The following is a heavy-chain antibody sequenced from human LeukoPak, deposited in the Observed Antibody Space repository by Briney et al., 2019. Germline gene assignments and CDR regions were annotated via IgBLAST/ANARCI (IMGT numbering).Heavy chain of an antibody. CDR2: INPNSGGT. CDR3: ASGNDSSLYYHFDY. V-gene: IGHV1-2*02. D-gene: IGHD3-22*01. CDR1: GYTFTDYY. Sequence: ASVKDSCRASGYTFTDYYMHWVRQAPGQGLEWMGWINPNSGGTNYAQKFQGRVTMTRDTSISTAYMELSRLRSDDTAVYYCASGNDSSLYYHFDYWGQGTLVTVSS. J-gene: IGHJ4*02.